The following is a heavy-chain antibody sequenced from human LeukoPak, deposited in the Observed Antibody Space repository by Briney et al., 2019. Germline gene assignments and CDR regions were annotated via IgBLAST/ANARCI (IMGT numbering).Heavy chain of an antibody. CDR2: INSGGST. Sequence: GGSLRLSCAASGFIVSSNYMSWVRQAPGKGLEWVSVINSGGSTYHADSVKGRFTISRDNSKNTLYLQMNSLRAEDTAVYYCARGHRADGYSYGPYYFDYWGQGTLVAVSS. CDR3: ARGHRADGYSYGPYYFDY. D-gene: IGHD5-24*01. J-gene: IGHJ4*02. V-gene: IGHV3-53*01. CDR1: GFIVSSNY.